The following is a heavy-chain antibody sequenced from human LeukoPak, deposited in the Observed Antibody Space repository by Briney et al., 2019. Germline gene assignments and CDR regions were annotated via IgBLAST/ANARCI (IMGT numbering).Heavy chain of an antibody. D-gene: IGHD5-12*01. J-gene: IGHJ3*02. CDR2: INPNSGGT. CDR1: GYTFTGSY. CDR3: ARIRATGAFDI. V-gene: IGHV1-2*02. Sequence: GASVKVSFKASGYTFTGSYMHWVRQAPGQGLEWMGWINPNSGGTNYSKKFQGRVTMTWDDSISTAYMELSRLRSDDTAVYYCARIRATGAFDIWGQGTMVTVSS.